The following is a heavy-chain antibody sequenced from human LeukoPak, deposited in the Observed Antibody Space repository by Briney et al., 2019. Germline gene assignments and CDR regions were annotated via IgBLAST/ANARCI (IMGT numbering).Heavy chain of an antibody. CDR1: GFTFSNFW. CDR3: AREFWYDWFDP. J-gene: IGHJ5*02. V-gene: IGHV3-7*01. Sequence: TGGSLRLSCVASGFTFSNFWMSWVRQAPGKGLEWVANIKQDGSEKYYVDSVKGRFTISRDNAKNSLYLQMNSLRAEDTAVYYCAREFWYDWFDPWGQGTLVTVSS. D-gene: IGHD6-13*01. CDR2: IKQDGSEK.